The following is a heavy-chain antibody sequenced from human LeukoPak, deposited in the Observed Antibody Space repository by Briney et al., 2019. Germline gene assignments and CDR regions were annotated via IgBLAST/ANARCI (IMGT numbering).Heavy chain of an antibody. D-gene: IGHD2/OR15-2a*01. V-gene: IGHV3-7*01. CDR2: IRQDGSEK. J-gene: IGHJ3*01. CDR3: AGAGYYGDDAFDL. Sequence: GGSLRLSRAGSGFTIVSYWMSWVRQAPGRGLEWVANIRQDGSEKYYVDSVKGRLTISRDNAKNSLYHQMNSLRAEDTGIYYCAGAGYYGDDAFDLWGQGTVVTVSS. CDR1: GFTIVSYW.